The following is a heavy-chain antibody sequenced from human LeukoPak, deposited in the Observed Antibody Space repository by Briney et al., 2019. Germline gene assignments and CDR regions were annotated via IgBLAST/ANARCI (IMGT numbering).Heavy chain of an antibody. Sequence: SETLSLTCAVYGGSFSGYYWSWIRQPPGKGLEWIGEINHSGSTNYNPSLKSRVTISVDTSKNQFSLRLSSVTAADTAVYYCARGRGYSSSSLDYWGQGTLVTVSS. CDR1: GGSFSGYY. V-gene: IGHV4-34*01. CDR2: INHSGST. CDR3: ARGRGYSSSSLDY. J-gene: IGHJ4*02. D-gene: IGHD6-13*01.